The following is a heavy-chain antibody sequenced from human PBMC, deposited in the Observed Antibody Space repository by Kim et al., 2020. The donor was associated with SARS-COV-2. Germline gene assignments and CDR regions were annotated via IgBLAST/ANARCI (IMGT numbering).Heavy chain of an antibody. V-gene: IGHV3-21*06. J-gene: IGHJ6*02. CDR2: ISPGSDLV. D-gene: IGHD5-12*01. Sequence: GGSLRLSCAASGFALYGYNMSWVRQAPGKGLEWVSFISPGSDLVYYAESMKGRFSISRDNANNVIYLQMNSLSAADTAVYYCARDFDGYGGYFYGLDVCGLGTTVTVSS. CDR3: ARDFDGYGGYFYGLDV. CDR1: GFALYGYN.